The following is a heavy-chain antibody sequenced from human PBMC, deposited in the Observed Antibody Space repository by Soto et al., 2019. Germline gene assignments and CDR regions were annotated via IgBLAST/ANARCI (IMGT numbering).Heavy chain of an antibody. CDR2: ISWNSASI. D-gene: IGHD3-10*01. CDR3: AKDMASWSYLYNAFDM. Sequence: GGSLRLSCAASGFKFDNYAMHWVRHAPGKGLEWVSGISWNSASIAYADSVKGRFSISRDNAKNSLYLQMNSLRAEDTAFYYCAKDMASWSYLYNAFDMWGQGKMVTVSS. CDR1: GFKFDNYA. J-gene: IGHJ3*02. V-gene: IGHV3-9*01.